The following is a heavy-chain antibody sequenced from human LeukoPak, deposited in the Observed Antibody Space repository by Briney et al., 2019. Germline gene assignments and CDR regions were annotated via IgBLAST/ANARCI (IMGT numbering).Heavy chain of an antibody. V-gene: IGHV3-33*01. D-gene: IGHD6-6*01. CDR3: ARDRPSSSSTPFDY. Sequence: PGRSLRLSCAASGFTFSNYGMHWVRQGPGEGLEWVAVIWYDGSNKYYADSVKGRFTISRDNSENTLYLEMNSLRADDTAVYYCARDRPSSSSTPFDYWGQGTLVTVSS. J-gene: IGHJ4*02. CDR2: IWYDGSNK. CDR1: GFTFSNYG.